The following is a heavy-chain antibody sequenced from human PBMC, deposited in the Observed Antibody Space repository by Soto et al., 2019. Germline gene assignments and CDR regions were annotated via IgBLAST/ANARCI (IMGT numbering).Heavy chain of an antibody. V-gene: IGHV4-31*03. CDR3: ARGYSSSWPFDY. D-gene: IGHD6-13*01. CDR1: GGSISSGGYY. J-gene: IGHJ4*02. Sequence: SETLSLTGTVSGGSISSGGYYWSWIRQHPGKGLEWIGYIYYGGSTYYNPSLKSRVTISVDTSKNQFSLKLSSVTAADTAVYYCARGYSSSWPFDYWGQGTLVTVSS. CDR2: IYYGGST.